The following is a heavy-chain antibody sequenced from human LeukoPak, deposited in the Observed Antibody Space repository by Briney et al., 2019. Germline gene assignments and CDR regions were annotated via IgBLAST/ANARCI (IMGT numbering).Heavy chain of an antibody. V-gene: IGHV1-2*02. Sequence: ASVKVSCKASGYTFTGYYMHWVRQAPGQGLEWMGWINPNSGDTNYAQKFQGRVTMTRDTSISTAYMELSRLRSDDTAVYYCARAEHSRADSYYYYYYMDVWGKGTTVTVSS. CDR1: GYTFTGYY. J-gene: IGHJ6*03. CDR2: INPNSGDT. CDR3: ARAEHSRADSYYYYYYMDV. D-gene: IGHD6-6*01.